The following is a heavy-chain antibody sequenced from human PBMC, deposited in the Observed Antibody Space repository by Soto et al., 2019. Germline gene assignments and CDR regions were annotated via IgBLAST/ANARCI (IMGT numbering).Heavy chain of an antibody. CDR3: ARDRATLTYYFYGMDV. CDR2: ISAYNGNT. Sequence: ASVKVSCKASGYTFTSYGISWVRQAPGQGLEWMGWISAYNGNTNYAQKLQGRVTITADESTSTAYMELSSLRAEDTALYYCARDRATLTYYFYGMDVWGQGTTVTVSS. D-gene: IGHD4-4*01. CDR1: GYTFTSYG. V-gene: IGHV1-18*01. J-gene: IGHJ6*02.